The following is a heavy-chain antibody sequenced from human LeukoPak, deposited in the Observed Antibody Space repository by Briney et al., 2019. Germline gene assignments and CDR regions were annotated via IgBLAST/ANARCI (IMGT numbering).Heavy chain of an antibody. J-gene: IGHJ5*02. CDR1: GGTFSSYA. CDR2: IIPIFGTA. Sequence: AASVKVSCKASGGTFSSYAISWVRQAPGQGLEWMGGIIPIFGTANYAQKFQGRVTITADESTSTAYMELSSLRSEDTAVYYCARDQLLGVSDWFDPWGQGTLVTVSS. V-gene: IGHV1-69*13. CDR3: ARDQLLGVSDWFDP. D-gene: IGHD4-23*01.